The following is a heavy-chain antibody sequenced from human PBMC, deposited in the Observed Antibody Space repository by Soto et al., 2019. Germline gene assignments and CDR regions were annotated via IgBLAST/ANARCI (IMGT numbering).Heavy chain of an antibody. D-gene: IGHD6-19*01. Sequence: SQTLSLTFAISGDSVSSNSSAWNCISQSPSRGLEWLGRTYYRSKWYNDYAVSVKSRITINPDTSKNQFSLQLNSVTPEDTAVYYCARAPESSGWYGWFDPWGQGTLVTVS. CDR1: GDSVSSNSSA. CDR2: TYYRSKWYN. V-gene: IGHV6-1*01. CDR3: ARAPESSGWYGWFDP. J-gene: IGHJ5*02.